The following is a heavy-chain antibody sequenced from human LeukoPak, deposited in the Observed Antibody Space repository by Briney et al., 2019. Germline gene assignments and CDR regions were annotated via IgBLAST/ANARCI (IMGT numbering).Heavy chain of an antibody. J-gene: IGHJ5*02. CDR1: GYSFTSYW. D-gene: IGHD6-13*01. CDR3: ARKYSSTFNWFDP. Sequence: GEXXKISCKGSGYSFTSYWIGWVRQMPGKGMEWMGIIYPGESDTRYSAYFQGQVNISADKSIRTAYLQWSSLKASDTAMYYCARKYSSTFNWFDPWGQGTLVTVSS. CDR2: IYPGESDT. V-gene: IGHV5-51*01.